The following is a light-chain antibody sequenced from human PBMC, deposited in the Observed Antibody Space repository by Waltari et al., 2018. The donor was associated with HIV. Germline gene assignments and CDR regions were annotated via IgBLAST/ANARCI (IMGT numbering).Light chain of an antibody. CDR1: GSDIGRY. CDR3: SSYAGRRVYV. CDR2: EVN. Sequence: QSVLTQTPSVSGSPGQSVTISCTAPGSDIGRYVSWYQLHPGQAPQVVIYEVNKRPSGVPDRFSGSKSGNTASLTVSGLQPEDEAEYFCSSYAGRRVYVFGNGTTVTVL. J-gene: IGLJ1*01. V-gene: IGLV2-8*01.